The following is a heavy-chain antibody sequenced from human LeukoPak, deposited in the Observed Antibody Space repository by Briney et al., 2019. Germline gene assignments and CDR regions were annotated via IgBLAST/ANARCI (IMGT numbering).Heavy chain of an antibody. D-gene: IGHD6-19*01. J-gene: IGHJ4*02. Sequence: PGGSLRLSCAASGFTFSSYSMNWVRQAPGKGLEWVSYISSSSSTIYYADSVKGRFTISRDNAKNSLYLQMNSLRAEDTAVYYCAKSYSSGWYDSFDYWGQGTLVTVSS. V-gene: IGHV3-48*01. CDR2: ISSSSSTI. CDR3: AKSYSSGWYDSFDY. CDR1: GFTFSSYS.